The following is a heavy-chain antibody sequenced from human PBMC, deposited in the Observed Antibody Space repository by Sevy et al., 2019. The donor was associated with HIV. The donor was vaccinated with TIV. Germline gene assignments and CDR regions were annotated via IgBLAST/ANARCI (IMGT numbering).Heavy chain of an antibody. CDR2: INPNDGVT. CDR3: ARLTTKPTSDLYGMDV. V-gene: IGHV1-2*03. D-gene: IGHD4-17*01. J-gene: IGHJ6*02. CDR1: GYTFTDYY. Sequence: LGASVKVSCKASGYTFTDYYIHWVRQAPGQGLEWMAWINPNDGVTNYAQRVQGGVTVTRDTSVSTAYMDLRGLRYDDTAIYYCARLTTKPTSDLYGMDVWGQGTTVTVSS.